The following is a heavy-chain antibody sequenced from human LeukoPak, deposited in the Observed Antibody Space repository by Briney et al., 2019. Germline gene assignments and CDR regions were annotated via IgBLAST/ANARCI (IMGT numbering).Heavy chain of an antibody. D-gene: IGHD2-21*02. CDR1: VYSFTSDW. CDR2: IYAGDSDT. J-gene: IGHJ4*02. V-gene: IGHV5-51*01. Sequence: PGESLKISCKVSVYSFTSDWIGWVRQKPGKGLEWMGIIYAGDSDTRYSPSFQGQVTISADKSISTAFLQWSSLKASDTAMYYCATTYCGVDCYFMYWGQGTLVTVSS. CDR3: ATTYCGVDCYFMY.